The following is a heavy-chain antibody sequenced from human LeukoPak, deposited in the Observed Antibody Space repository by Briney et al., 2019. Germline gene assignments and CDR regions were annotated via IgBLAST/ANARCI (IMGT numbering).Heavy chain of an antibody. CDR3: AKTIYYYDSSGYFDY. CDR1: GFIFSSYA. CDR2: ISGSGGST. D-gene: IGHD3-22*01. Sequence: GGSLRLSCATSGFIFSSYAMSWVRQAPGKGLEWVSAISGSGGSTYYADSVKGRFTISRDNSKNTLYLQMNSLRAEDTAVYYCAKTIYYYDSSGYFDYWGQGTLVTVSS. J-gene: IGHJ4*02. V-gene: IGHV3-23*01.